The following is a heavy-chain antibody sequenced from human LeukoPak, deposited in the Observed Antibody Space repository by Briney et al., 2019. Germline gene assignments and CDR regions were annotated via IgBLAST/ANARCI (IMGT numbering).Heavy chain of an antibody. CDR2: MNPNSGNT. J-gene: IGHJ5*02. V-gene: IGHV1-8*03. Sequence: ASVKVSCKASGYTFTSYDINWVRQATGQGLEWMGWMNPNSGNTGYAQKFQGRVTITRNTSISTAYMELSSLRSEDTAVYYCARGVTMIRGLTTGWFDPWGQGTLVTVSS. CDR3: ARGVTMIRGLTTGWFDP. D-gene: IGHD3-10*01. CDR1: GYTFTSYD.